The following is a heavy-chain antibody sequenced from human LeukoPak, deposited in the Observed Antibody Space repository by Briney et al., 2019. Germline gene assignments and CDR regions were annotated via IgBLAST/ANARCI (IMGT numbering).Heavy chain of an antibody. D-gene: IGHD6-13*01. Sequence: ASVTVSFKSSGYTFTNYYMHRVRQAPGQGLEWMGIINPSGGSTSYAQKFQGRVTMTEDTSTDTAYMELSSLRSEDTAVYYCATARSSSWWSYFQHWGQGTLVTVSS. CDR1: GYTFTNYY. CDR3: ATARSSSWWSYFQH. J-gene: IGHJ1*01. V-gene: IGHV1-46*01. CDR2: INPSGGST.